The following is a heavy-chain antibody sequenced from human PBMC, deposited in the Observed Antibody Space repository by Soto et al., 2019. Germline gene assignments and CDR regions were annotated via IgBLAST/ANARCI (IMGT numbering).Heavy chain of an antibody. CDR1: GGSISSSNC. J-gene: IGHJ4*02. V-gene: IGHV4-4*02. Sequence: SETLSLTCAVSGGSISSSNCWSWVRQPPGKGLEWIGEIYHSGSTNYNPSLKSRVTISVDKSKNQFSLKLSSVTAADTAVYYCASLPATSDFDYWGQGTLVTVS. D-gene: IGHD2-2*01. CDR2: IYHSGST. CDR3: ASLPATSDFDY.